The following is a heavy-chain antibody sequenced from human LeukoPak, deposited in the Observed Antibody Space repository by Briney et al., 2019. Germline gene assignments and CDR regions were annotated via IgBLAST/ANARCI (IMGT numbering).Heavy chain of an antibody. V-gene: IGHV3-30*18. CDR3: AKDFLRRSSGAPDY. CDR2: ISYDGSNK. Sequence: GRSLRLSCAASGSTFSSYGMHWVRQAPGMGLEWVAVISYDGSNKYYADSVKGRFTISRDNSKNTLYLQMNSLRAEDTAVYYCAKDFLRRSSGAPDYWGQGTLVTVSS. CDR1: GSTFSSYG. J-gene: IGHJ4*02. D-gene: IGHD6-6*01.